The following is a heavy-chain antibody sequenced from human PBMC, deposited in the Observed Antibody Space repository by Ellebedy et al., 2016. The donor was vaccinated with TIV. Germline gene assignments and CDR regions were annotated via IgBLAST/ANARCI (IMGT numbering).Heavy chain of an antibody. CDR3: ARVVWQQPVSYAFDI. CDR1: GGSISSSNW. D-gene: IGHD6-13*01. CDR2: IYHSGST. J-gene: IGHJ3*02. V-gene: IGHV4-4*02. Sequence: MPSETLSLTCAVSGGSISSSNWWIWVRQPPGTGLEWIGEIYHSGSTNYNPSLKSRVTISVDTSKTQFSLKPSSVTAADTAVYYCARVVWQQPVSYAFDIWGQGTMVTVSS.